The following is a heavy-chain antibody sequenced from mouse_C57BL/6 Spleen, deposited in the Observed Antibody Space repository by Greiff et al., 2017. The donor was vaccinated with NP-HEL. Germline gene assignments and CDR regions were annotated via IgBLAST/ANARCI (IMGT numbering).Heavy chain of an antibody. D-gene: IGHD2-4*01. J-gene: IGHJ3*01. CDR3: ASIYYDYDGVFFAY. CDR2: INYDGSST. CDR1: GFTFSDYY. V-gene: IGHV5-16*01. Sequence: VQLKESEGGLVQPGSSMKLSCTASGFTFSDYYMAWVRQVPEKGLEWVANINYDGSSTYYLDSLKSRFIISRDNAKNILYLQMSSLKSEDTATYYCASIYYDYDGVFFAYWGQGTLVTGSA.